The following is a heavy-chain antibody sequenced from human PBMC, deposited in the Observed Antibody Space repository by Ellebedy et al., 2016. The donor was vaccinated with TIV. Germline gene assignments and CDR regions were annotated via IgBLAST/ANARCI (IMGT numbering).Heavy chain of an antibody. D-gene: IGHD3-10*01. Sequence: SETLSLXCEIDVPSICGYHWAWVRQPPGKGLEWIGDVHHRGGTRYISSLKGRVTISLDTSRKEFSLNITSVTAADTAFYYCARGSMVRGLAGWGQGTLVTVSS. J-gene: IGHJ4*02. CDR1: VPSICGYH. CDR2: VHHRGGT. V-gene: IGHV4-34*01. CDR3: ARGSMVRGLAG.